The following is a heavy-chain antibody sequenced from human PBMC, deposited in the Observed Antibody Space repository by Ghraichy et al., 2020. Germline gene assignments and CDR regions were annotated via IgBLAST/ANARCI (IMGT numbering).Heavy chain of an antibody. Sequence: SETLSLTCTVSGGSITGYYWSWIRQSPGRGLEWIGYIYYTGVTTLYRPSLRSRVTISVDTSMNQFSLWLTSVTAADTAVYYCTRHDVVGVLARGMGVWGQGLAFTVSS. V-gene: IGHV4-59*08. D-gene: IGHD1-26*01. CDR1: GGSITGYY. J-gene: IGHJ6*02. CDR3: TRHDVVGVLARGMGV. CDR2: IYYTGVTT.